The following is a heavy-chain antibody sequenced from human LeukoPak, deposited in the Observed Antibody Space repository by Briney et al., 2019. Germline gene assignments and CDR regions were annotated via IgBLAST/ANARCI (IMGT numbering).Heavy chain of an antibody. CDR2: IKQDGGES. Sequence: GGSLRLSCAASGFTFSSYWMTWFRQAPGKGLEWVANIKQDGGESYYVDSVKGRFTISRENAKNSLYLQMNNLRAEDTAVYYCARDYYENIAHSHMLPFWGQGTLVTVSS. CDR1: GFTFSSYW. J-gene: IGHJ4*02. V-gene: IGHV3-7*03. CDR3: ARDYYENIAHSHMLPF. D-gene: IGHD1-26*01.